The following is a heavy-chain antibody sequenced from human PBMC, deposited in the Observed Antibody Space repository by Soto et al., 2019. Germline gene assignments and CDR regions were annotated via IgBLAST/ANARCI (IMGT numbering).Heavy chain of an antibody. D-gene: IGHD3-22*01. CDR3: AKDRSRYYDSSGGDAFDI. CDR1: GFTFSSYS. J-gene: IGHJ3*02. Sequence: PGGSLRLSCAASGFTFSSYSMNWVRQAPGKGLEWVSAISGSGGSTYYADSVKGRFTISRDNSKNTLYLQMNSLRAEDTAVYYCAKDRSRYYDSSGGDAFDIWGQGTMVTVSS. CDR2: ISGSGGST. V-gene: IGHV3-23*01.